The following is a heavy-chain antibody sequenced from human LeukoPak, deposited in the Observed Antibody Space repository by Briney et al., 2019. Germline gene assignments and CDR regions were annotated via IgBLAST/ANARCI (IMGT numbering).Heavy chain of an antibody. D-gene: IGHD2-2*01. CDR3: ARECTSCYSHHDAFDI. CDR2: INPSGGST. CDR1: GYTFTSYY. Sequence: ASVTVSCKASGYTFTSYYMHWVRQAPGQGLEWMGIINPSGGSTSYAQKFQGRVTMTRDTSTSTVYMELSSLRSEDTAVYYCARECTSCYSHHDAFDIWGQGTMVTVSS. V-gene: IGHV1-46*01. J-gene: IGHJ3*02.